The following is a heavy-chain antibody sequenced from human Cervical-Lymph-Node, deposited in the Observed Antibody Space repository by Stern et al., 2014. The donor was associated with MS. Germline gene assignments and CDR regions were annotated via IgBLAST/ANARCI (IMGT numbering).Heavy chain of an antibody. CDR3: ARSGRSYVWGSYFDS. J-gene: IGHJ4*02. CDR1: GFTISTYG. D-gene: IGHD3-16*01. Sequence: EVQLLESGGGLVQPGGSLRLSCSGSGFTISTYGMNWVRQAPGKGLEWVSYISSSSLTIYYSDSAKGRFTISRDNAKNSLYLQMNSLRAEDTAVYYCARSGRSYVWGSYFDSWGQGTLVTVSS. V-gene: IGHV3-48*01. CDR2: ISSSSLTI.